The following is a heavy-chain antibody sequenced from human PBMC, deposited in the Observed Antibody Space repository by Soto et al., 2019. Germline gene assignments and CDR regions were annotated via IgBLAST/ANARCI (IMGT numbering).Heavy chain of an antibody. J-gene: IGHJ4*02. CDR3: AKGPDPTSFDD. CDR2: INVYNGKT. V-gene: IGHV1-18*01. CDR1: GYTFTNYG. Sequence: QVQLVQSGGEVAKPGASVKVSCKASGYTFTNYGINWVRQAPGLGLEWMGWINVYNGKTNYAQKFQARVTMTTDTSTNSVYMELRSLRSADTYVDFCAKGPDPTSFDDWGQGTLVIVSS.